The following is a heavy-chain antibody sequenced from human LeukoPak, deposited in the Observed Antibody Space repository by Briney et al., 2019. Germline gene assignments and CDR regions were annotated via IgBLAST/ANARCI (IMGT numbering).Heavy chain of an antibody. D-gene: IGHD3-22*01. J-gene: IGHJ4*02. CDR3: ATLGEYYDSSGYYYN. V-gene: IGHV4-34*01. CDR1: GGSFSGYY. Sequence: PSETLSLTCAVYGGSFSGYYWSWIRQPPGKGLEWIGEINHSGSTNYNPSLKSQVTISVDTSKNQFSLKLTSVTAADTAVYYCATLGEYYDSSGYYYNWGQGTLVTVSS. CDR2: INHSGST.